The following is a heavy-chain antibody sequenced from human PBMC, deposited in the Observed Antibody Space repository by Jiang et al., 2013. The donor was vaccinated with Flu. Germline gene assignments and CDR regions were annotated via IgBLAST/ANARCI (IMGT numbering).Heavy chain of an antibody. Sequence: QLLESGGGLVQPGGSLRLSCAASGLIFSDHYMDWVRQAPGKGLEWVARIGNNPNSYTTEYAASVKGRFTISRDNSKNSLYLQMNSLKTEDTAVYYCARVGYSSGDFDYWGQGTLVTVSS. V-gene: IGHV3-72*01. CDR3: ARVGYSSGDFDY. D-gene: IGHD6-19*01. CDR1: GLIFSDHY. CDR2: IGNNPNSYTT. J-gene: IGHJ4*02.